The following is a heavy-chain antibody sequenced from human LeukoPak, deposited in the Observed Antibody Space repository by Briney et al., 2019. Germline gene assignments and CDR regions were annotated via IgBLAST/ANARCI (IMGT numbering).Heavy chain of an antibody. CDR1: GFTFSTYS. V-gene: IGHV3-74*01. CDR2: INSDGRIT. J-gene: IGHJ3*02. Sequence: PGGSLRLSCAASGFTFSTYSMNWVRQAPGKGPVWVSRINSDGRITSYADSVKGRFTISRDNAKNTLYLQMNSLRAEDTAVYSCARVGVPQYAFDIWGQGTWVTVSS. CDR3: ARVGVPQYAFDI. D-gene: IGHD2-2*01.